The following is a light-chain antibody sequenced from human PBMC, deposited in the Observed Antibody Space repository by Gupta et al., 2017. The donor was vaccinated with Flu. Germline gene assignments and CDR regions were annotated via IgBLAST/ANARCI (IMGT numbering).Light chain of an antibody. V-gene: IGKV4-1*01. Sequence: KSSQSVLYSSNNKNYLAWYQQKPGQPTKLLIYWASTRESGVPDRFSGSGSGTDFPLTISSLQAEDVAVYYCQQYYSTPPITFGQGTRLEIK. CDR3: QQYYSTPPIT. CDR1: QSVLYSSNNKNY. CDR2: WAS. J-gene: IGKJ5*01.